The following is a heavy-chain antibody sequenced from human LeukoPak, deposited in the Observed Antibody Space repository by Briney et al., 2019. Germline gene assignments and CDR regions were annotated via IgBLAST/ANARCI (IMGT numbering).Heavy chain of an antibody. J-gene: IGHJ4*02. Sequence: ASVKASCKASGYTFTSYGIGWVRQAPGQGLEWMGWISVYNGNTNYAQKLQGRVTMTTDTSTSTAYMDLRSLGSDDTAVYYCARLEFAGTHYFDYWGQGTLVTVSS. CDR3: ARLEFAGTHYFDY. D-gene: IGHD1-1*01. CDR1: GYTFTSYG. CDR2: ISVYNGNT. V-gene: IGHV1-18*01.